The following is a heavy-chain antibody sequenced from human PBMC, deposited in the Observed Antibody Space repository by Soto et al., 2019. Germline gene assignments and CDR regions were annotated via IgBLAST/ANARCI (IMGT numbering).Heavy chain of an antibody. D-gene: IGHD3-16*02. Sequence: SETLSLTCTASGGSISSSTYYWGWIRQPPGKGLEWIGSIYYSGSTYYNPSLKSRVTISVDTSKNQFSLKLTSVTAADTAVYYCARRGGSYRPFFDYWGQGTLVTVSS. CDR1: GGSISSSTYY. CDR2: IYYSGST. CDR3: ARRGGSYRPFFDY. J-gene: IGHJ4*02. V-gene: IGHV4-39*01.